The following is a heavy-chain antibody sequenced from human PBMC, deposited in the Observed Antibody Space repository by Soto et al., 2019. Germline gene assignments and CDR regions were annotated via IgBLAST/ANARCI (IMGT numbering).Heavy chain of an antibody. D-gene: IGHD2-2*01. Sequence: QVQLVESGGGVVQPGSSLRLSCATSGFTFSNHAMHWVRQAPGKGLEWVAQIWYDGSIKNYAASMKGRFTISRDSPKNTLFLQMNSLRVEDTAVYHCARDGQYLAPYAFDIWGQGTLVTVSS. CDR1: GFTFSNHA. J-gene: IGHJ3*02. CDR2: IWYDGSIK. CDR3: ARDGQYLAPYAFDI. V-gene: IGHV3-33*01.